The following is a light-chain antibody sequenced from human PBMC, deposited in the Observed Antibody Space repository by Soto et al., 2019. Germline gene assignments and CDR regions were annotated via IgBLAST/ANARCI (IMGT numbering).Light chain of an antibody. Sequence: DIVLTQSPAPLSLSPGERATLSCRSSQSVRSYLAWYQQKPGQAPKLLISGASTTAPGIPARFSGTGSGTEFTLTITTLEPEDLALYYCQHYYGTSPISFGQGTDWRL. CDR3: QHYYGTSPIS. CDR2: GAS. V-gene: IGKV3-11*01. J-gene: IGKJ5*01. CDR1: QSVRSY.